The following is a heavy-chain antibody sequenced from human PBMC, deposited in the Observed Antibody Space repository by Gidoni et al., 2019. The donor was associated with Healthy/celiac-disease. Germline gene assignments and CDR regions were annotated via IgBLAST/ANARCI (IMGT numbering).Heavy chain of an antibody. CDR1: GGSISSSSYY. D-gene: IGHD6-25*01. CDR2: IYYSGST. Sequence: QLKLPESGPGLVKPSETMSLTCTVSGGSISSSSYYWGWIRQPPWKGLEWIGSIYYSGSTYYNPSLKSRVTISVDTSKNQFSLKLSSVTAADTAVYYCAWRSSVDYYYGMDVWGQGTTVTVSS. J-gene: IGHJ6*02. V-gene: IGHV4-39*01. CDR3: AWRSSVDYYYGMDV.